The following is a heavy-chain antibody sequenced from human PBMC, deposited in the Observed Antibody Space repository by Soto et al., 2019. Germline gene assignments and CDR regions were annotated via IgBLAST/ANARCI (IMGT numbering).Heavy chain of an antibody. CDR2: IIPIFGTA. D-gene: IGHD5-12*01. CDR1: GGTFSSYA. V-gene: IGHV1-69*13. Sequence: SVKVSCKASGGTFSSYAISWVRQAPGQGLEWMGGIIPIFGTANYAQKFQGRVTITADESTSTAYMELSSLRSEDTAVYYCARDNVEMATITSSDGMDVWGQGTTVTVSS. CDR3: ARDNVEMATITSSDGMDV. J-gene: IGHJ6*02.